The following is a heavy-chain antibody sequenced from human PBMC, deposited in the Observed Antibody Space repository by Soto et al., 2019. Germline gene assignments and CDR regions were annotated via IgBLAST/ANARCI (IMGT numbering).Heavy chain of an antibody. Sequence: SETLSLTCTVSGGSIGTHYWSWIRQPPGKQLEWIGYVYHSGGTTYNPSLKSRVTISVDTSKNQFSLKLNSVTAADTAVYYCARESRQWLAFDYWGPGTLVTVSS. CDR2: VYHSGGT. CDR3: ARESRQWLAFDY. CDR1: GGSIGTHY. D-gene: IGHD6-19*01. V-gene: IGHV4-59*11. J-gene: IGHJ4*02.